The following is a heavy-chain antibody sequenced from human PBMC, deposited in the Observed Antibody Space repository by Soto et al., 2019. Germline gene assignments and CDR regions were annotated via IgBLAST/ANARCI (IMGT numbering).Heavy chain of an antibody. CDR3: ARLPLTIFGVVSRYFDY. J-gene: IGHJ4*02. CDR1: GGTFSSYA. V-gene: IGHV1-69*06. CDR2: IIPIFGTA. D-gene: IGHD3-3*01. Sequence: ASVKVSCKASGGTFSSYAISWVRQAPGQGLEWMGGIIPIFGTANYAQKFQGRVTITADKSTSTAYMELSSLRSEDTAVYYCARLPLTIFGVVSRYFDYWGQGTLVTVSS.